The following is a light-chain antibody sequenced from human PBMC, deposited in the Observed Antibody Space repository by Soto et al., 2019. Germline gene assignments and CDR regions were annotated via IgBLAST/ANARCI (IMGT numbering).Light chain of an antibody. Sequence: QSALTQPASVSGSPGQSITISCTGTSSDVGSYNLVSWYQQHPGKAPKLMIYEGSKLPSGVSNRFSGSKSGNTASLTISGLQAEDEADYYCCSYAGSNVFGSGTQLTVL. CDR1: SSDVGSYNL. CDR2: EGS. J-gene: IGLJ6*01. CDR3: CSYAGSNV. V-gene: IGLV2-23*01.